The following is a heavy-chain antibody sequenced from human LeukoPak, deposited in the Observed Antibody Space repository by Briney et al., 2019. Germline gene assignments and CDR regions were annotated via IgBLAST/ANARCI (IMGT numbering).Heavy chain of an antibody. CDR1: VYTFTSYG. Sequence: ASVKVSCRASVYTFTSYGISWVRQAPGQGLEWMGWISAYNGNTNYAQKLQGRVTMTTDTSTNTVYMDLRSLRSDDTAVYYCARDLEHCRNIICSNSAYWGQGTLVTVSS. D-gene: IGHD2-2*01. CDR2: ISAYNGNT. V-gene: IGHV1-18*01. J-gene: IGHJ4*02. CDR3: ARDLEHCRNIICSNSAY.